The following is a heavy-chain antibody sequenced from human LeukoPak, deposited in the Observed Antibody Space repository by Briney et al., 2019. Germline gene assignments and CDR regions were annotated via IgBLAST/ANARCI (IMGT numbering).Heavy chain of an antibody. CDR3: ARLYYYDSSGLDY. D-gene: IGHD3-22*01. CDR1: GGSISSGGYY. V-gene: IGHV4-31*03. Sequence: SETLSLTCTVSGGSISSGGYYWSWIRQHPGKGLEWIGYIYYSGSTYYNPSLKSRVSISVDTSKNQFSLKLSSVTAADTAVYYCARLYYYDSSGLDYWGQGTLVTVSS. J-gene: IGHJ4*02. CDR2: IYYSGST.